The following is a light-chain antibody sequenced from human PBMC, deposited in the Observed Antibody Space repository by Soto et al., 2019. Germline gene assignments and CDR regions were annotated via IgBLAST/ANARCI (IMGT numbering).Light chain of an antibody. CDR1: QSVSSNY. J-gene: IGKJ1*01. CDR2: GAS. CDR3: QQYVTSPA. V-gene: IGKV3-20*01. Sequence: EIVLTQSPGTLSLPPGERATLSCRASQSVSSNYLAWYQQKPGQAPRLLIYGASRRATGIPDRFSGSGSGTDFTLTISRLEPEDFAVYYCQQYVTSPAFGQGTKVEIK.